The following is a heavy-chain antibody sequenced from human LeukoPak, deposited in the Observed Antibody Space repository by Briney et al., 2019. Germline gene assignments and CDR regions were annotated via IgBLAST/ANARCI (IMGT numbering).Heavy chain of an antibody. CDR3: ARVRYYYDSSHD. CDR1: GGSISSSSYY. Sequence: SETLSLTCTVSGGSISSSSYYWGWIRQPPGKGLEWIGSIYYSGSTYYSPSLKSRVTISVDTSKNQFSLKLSSVTAADTAFYYCARVRYYYDSSHDWGQGTLVTVSS. CDR2: IYYSGST. D-gene: IGHD3-22*01. V-gene: IGHV4-39*01. J-gene: IGHJ4*02.